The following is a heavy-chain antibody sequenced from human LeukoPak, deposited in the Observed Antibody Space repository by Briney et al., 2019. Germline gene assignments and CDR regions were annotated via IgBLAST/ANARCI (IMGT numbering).Heavy chain of an antibody. J-gene: IGHJ6*02. CDR1: GYTFTGYY. CDR3: ARDRGPYGSGSYWPSNGMDV. V-gene: IGHV1-2*04. Sequence: GASVKVSCKASGYTFTGYYIHWVRQAPGQGLEWMGWINPNSGGTNYAQKFQGWVTMTRDTSISTAYMELSRLRSDDTAVYYCARDRGPYGSGSYWPSNGMDVWGQGTTVTVSS. D-gene: IGHD3-10*01. CDR2: INPNSGGT.